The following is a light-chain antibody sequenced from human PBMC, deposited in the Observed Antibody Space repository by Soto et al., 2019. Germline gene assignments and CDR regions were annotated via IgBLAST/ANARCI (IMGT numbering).Light chain of an antibody. V-gene: IGKV1-5*01. CDR3: QQYNSYPIT. CDR1: QSISTW. J-gene: IGKJ5*01. Sequence: DIQITQSPSTLSASVGDRVTITCRASQSISTWLAWYQQKPGKAPKLLIYDASSLESGVPSRFSGSGSGTEFTLTISSLQPDDFATYDCQQYNSYPITFGQGTRLEIK. CDR2: DAS.